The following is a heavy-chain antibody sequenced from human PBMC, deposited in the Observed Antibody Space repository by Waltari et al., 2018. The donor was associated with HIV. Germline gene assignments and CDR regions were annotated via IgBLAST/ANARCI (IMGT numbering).Heavy chain of an antibody. Sequence: EVQLLESGGCLVQPGGSLRLSCAASGFTFSRYAMSWVRQAPGKGLEWVSVISGSGGSTYYADFVKGRFTISRDNSKNTLYLQMNSLRAEDTTVYYCAKEGIAGRPSVPDYWGQGTLVTVSS. J-gene: IGHJ4*02. V-gene: IGHV3-23*01. D-gene: IGHD6-6*01. CDR2: ISGSGGST. CDR1: GFTFSRYA. CDR3: AKEGIAGRPSVPDY.